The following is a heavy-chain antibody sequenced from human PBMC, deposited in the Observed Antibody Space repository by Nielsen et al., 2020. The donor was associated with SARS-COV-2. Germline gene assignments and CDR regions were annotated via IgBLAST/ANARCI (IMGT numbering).Heavy chain of an antibody. CDR1: GFTFSSYG. J-gene: IGHJ4*02. CDR3: ARDGGYSGYARFDY. D-gene: IGHD5-12*01. V-gene: IGHV3-33*01. Sequence: GGSLRLSCAASGFTFSSYGMHWVRQAPGKGLEWVAVIWYDGSNKYYADSMKGRFTISRDNSKNTLYLQMNSLRAEDTAVYYCARDGGYSGYARFDYWGQGTLVTVSS. CDR2: IWYDGSNK.